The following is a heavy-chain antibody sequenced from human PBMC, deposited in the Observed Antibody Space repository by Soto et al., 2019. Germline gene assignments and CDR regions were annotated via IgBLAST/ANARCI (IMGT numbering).Heavy chain of an antibody. D-gene: IGHD6-19*01. CDR1: GYTFTSYA. Sequence: QVQLVQSGAEEKKPGASVKVSCKASGYTFTSYAIHWVRQAPGQRLEWMGWINAGNGNTKYSQKFQGRVTITRDTSASTAYMELSSLRSEDTAVYYCARDQWRVLGWFDPWGQGTLVTVCS. J-gene: IGHJ5*02. CDR2: INAGNGNT. V-gene: IGHV1-3*05. CDR3: ARDQWRVLGWFDP.